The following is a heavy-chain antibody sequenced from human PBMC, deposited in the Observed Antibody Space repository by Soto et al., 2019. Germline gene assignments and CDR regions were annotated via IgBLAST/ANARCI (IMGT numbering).Heavy chain of an antibody. V-gene: IGHV3-23*01. J-gene: IGHJ3*02. D-gene: IGHD6-6*01. CDR1: GFTFSSYA. CDR2: ISGSGGST. Sequence: GGSLRLSCAASGFTFSSYAMSWVRQAPGKGLEWVSGISGSGGSTYYADSVKGRFTISRDNSKNTLYLQMNSLRAEDTAVYSCAKDLGSSSSVAFAIWGEGTMVTVSS. CDR3: AKDLGSSSSVAFAI.